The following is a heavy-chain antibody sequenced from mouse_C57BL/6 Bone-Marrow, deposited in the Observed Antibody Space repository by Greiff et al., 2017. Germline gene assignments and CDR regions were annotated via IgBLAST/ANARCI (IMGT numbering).Heavy chain of an antibody. CDR1: GFTFSSYA. J-gene: IGHJ2*01. Sequence: EVKLVESGGGLVKPGGSLKLSCAASGFTFSSYAMSWVRQTPEKRLEWVATISDGGSYTYYPDNVKGRFTISRDNANNNLYLQMSHLKSEDTAMYYCARNWDLDYWGQGTTLTVSS. D-gene: IGHD4-1*01. CDR3: ARNWDLDY. V-gene: IGHV5-4*03. CDR2: ISDGGSYT.